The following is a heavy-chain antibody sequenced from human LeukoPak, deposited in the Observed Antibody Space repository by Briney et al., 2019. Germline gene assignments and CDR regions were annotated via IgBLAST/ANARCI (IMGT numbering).Heavy chain of an antibody. D-gene: IGHD2-2*01. Sequence: ASVKVSCKASGYTFTDYYMHWVRQAPGQGLECMGWINPNSGDTNYAQKFQGRVTMTRDTSISTAYMELNRLRSDDTAVYYCARGAGGGYCSSTTCSRDYWGQGTLVTVSS. CDR3: ARGAGGGYCSSTTCSRDY. J-gene: IGHJ4*02. CDR1: GYTFTDYY. CDR2: INPNSGDT. V-gene: IGHV1-2*02.